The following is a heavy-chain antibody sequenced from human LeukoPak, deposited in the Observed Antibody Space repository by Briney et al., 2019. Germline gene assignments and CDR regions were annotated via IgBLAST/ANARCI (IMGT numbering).Heavy chain of an antibody. V-gene: IGHV3-30*04. CDR1: GFTFSSYA. D-gene: IGHD3-22*01. CDR2: ISYDGSNK. Sequence: GGSLRLSCAASGFTFSSYAMYWVRQSPGKGLEWVAVISYDGSNKYCADSVKGRFTISRDNSKNTLYLQMNSLRAEDTAVYYCARDARTVGITMIVVGFDYWGQGTLVTVSS. CDR3: ARDARTVGITMIVVGFDY. J-gene: IGHJ4*02.